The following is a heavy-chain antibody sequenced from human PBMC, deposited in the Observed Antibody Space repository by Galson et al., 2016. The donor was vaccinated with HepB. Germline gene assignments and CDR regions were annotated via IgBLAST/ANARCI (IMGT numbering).Heavy chain of an antibody. D-gene: IGHD7-27*01. CDR1: GFTFSNFG. Sequence: SLRLSCAASGFTFSNFGMNCVRQAPGKGLEWISHISGSSSPIYYADSVKGRFTISRDNAKNSLYLQMNSLRDEDTAVYYCAKGLTGFDYWGQGTLVTVSS. CDR2: ISGSSSPI. CDR3: AKGLTGFDY. V-gene: IGHV3-48*02. J-gene: IGHJ4*02.